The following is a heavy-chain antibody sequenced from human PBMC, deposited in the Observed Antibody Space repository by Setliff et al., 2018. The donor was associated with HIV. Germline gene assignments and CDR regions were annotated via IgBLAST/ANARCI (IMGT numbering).Heavy chain of an antibody. CDR2: IIPIFGTP. J-gene: IGHJ3*02. D-gene: IGHD6-13*01. V-gene: IGHV1-69*13. CDR3: ARGLGYSSSWYDAFDI. Sequence: SVKVSCKASGGIFSRFAFSWVRQAPGQGLEWMGGIIPIFGTPNYAQKFQGRVTITADESTSTAYMELSSLRSEDTAVYYCARGLGYSSSWYDAFDIWGQGTMVTVSS. CDR1: GGIFSRFA.